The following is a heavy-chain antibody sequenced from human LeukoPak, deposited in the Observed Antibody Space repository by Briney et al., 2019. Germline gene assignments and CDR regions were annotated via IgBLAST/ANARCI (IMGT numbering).Heavy chain of an antibody. Sequence: GGSLRLSCAASGFTVKTYGLNWVRQAPGGGLEWVSSINPSSSHVYYPDSMKGRFTVSRDNVKNALYLQMDSLRVEDTAVYYCAGGGGDYDGFDIWGQGTMVTVSS. D-gene: IGHD3-16*01. V-gene: IGHV3-21*01. CDR1: GFTVKTYG. J-gene: IGHJ3*02. CDR2: INPSSSHV. CDR3: AGGGGDYDGFDI.